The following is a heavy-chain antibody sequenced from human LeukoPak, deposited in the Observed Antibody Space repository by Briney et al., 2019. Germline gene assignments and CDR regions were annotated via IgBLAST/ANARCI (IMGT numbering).Heavy chain of an antibody. J-gene: IGHJ6*03. CDR2: INHSGST. Sequence: SETLSLTCAVYGGSFSGYYWSWIRQPPGKGLEWIGEINHSGSTNYNPSLKSRVTISVDTSKNQFSLKLSSVTAADTAVYYCARVHYEHYYYYYMDVWGKGTTVTVSS. CDR3: ARVHYEHYYYYYMDV. V-gene: IGHV4-34*01. CDR1: GGSFSGYY. D-gene: IGHD4-17*01.